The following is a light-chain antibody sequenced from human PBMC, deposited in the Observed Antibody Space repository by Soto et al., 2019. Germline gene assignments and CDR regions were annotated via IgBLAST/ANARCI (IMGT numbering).Light chain of an antibody. CDR1: QSVSSSY. CDR2: GAS. V-gene: IGKV3-20*01. J-gene: IGKJ5*01. CDR3: QQYGSSPIP. Sequence: EIVLTQSPGTLSLSPGERATLSCRASQSVSSSYLAWYQQKPGQAPRLLIYGASSRATGIPDRFSGSGSGTDFTLTISRLEPEDFAVYYCQQYGSSPIPFGQETRLEIK.